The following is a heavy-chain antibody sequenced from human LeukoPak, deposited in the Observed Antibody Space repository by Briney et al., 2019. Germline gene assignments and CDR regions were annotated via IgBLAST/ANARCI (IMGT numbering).Heavy chain of an antibody. CDR2: ISAYNGNT. D-gene: IGHD3-3*01. J-gene: IGHJ3*02. CDR3: ARSPHYDFWSGYPSPLDAFDI. V-gene: IGHV1-18*01. CDR1: GYTFTSYG. Sequence: ASVKVSCKASGYTFTSYGISWVRQAPGQGLEWMGWISAYNGNTNYAQKLQGRVTMTTDTSTSTAYMELRSLRSDDTAVYYCARSPHYDFWSGYPSPLDAFDIWGQGTMVTVSS.